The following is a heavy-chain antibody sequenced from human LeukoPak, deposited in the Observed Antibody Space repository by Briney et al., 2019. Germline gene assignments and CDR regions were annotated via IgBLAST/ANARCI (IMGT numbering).Heavy chain of an antibody. CDR3: ARVDRGSSWFPLDY. Sequence: ASVKVSCKASGYTFTGYYMHWVRQAPGQGLEWMGWINPNSGGTNYAQKFQGRVTMTRNTSISTAYMELSSLGSEDTAVYYCARVDRGSSWFPLDYWGQGTLVTVSS. CDR2: INPNSGGT. V-gene: IGHV1-2*02. CDR1: GYTFTGYY. D-gene: IGHD6-13*01. J-gene: IGHJ4*02.